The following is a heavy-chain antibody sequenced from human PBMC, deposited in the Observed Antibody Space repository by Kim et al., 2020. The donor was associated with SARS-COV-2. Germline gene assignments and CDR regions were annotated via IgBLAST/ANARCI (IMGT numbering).Heavy chain of an antibody. Sequence: YTEPREGLFTISRDKAKSTLYLQMNSRRREDTAVYSCAKVGSSGYYPIDYWGQGTLVTVSS. D-gene: IGHD3-22*01. J-gene: IGHJ4*02. CDR3: AKVGSSGYYPIDY. V-gene: IGHV3-23*01.